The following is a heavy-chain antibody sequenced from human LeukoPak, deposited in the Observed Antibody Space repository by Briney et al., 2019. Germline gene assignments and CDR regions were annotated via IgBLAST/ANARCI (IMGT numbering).Heavy chain of an antibody. D-gene: IGHD3-22*01. CDR3: ARVQNYYDSSGYFLDY. J-gene: IGHJ4*02. CDR2: INTNTGNP. Sequence: ASVKVSCKASGYTFTSYAMNWVRQAPGQGLEWMGWINTNTGNPTYAQGFTGRFVFSLDTSVSTAYLQISSLKAEDTAVYYCARVQNYYDSSGYFLDYWGQGTLVTVSS. CDR1: GYTFTSYA. V-gene: IGHV7-4-1*02.